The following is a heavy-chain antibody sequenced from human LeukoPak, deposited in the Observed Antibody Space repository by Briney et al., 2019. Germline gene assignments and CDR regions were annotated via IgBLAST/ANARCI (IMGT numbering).Heavy chain of an antibody. D-gene: IGHD3-22*01. CDR1: GGSINNYY. J-gene: IGHJ4*02. V-gene: IGHV4-59*08. Sequence: SETLSLTCTVSGGSINNYYWSWIRQPPGKGLEWIGHIYYSGSTNYIPSLKSRVTISVDTSKNQVSLKLSSVTAADTAVYYCARHTSSGYYVFDYWGQGTLVTVSS. CDR3: ARHTSSGYYVFDY. CDR2: IYYSGST.